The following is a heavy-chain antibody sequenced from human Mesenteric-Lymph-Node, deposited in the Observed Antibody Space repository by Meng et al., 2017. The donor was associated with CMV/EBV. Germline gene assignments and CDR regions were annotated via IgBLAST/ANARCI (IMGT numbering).Heavy chain of an antibody. CDR2: VFHTGST. CDR3: ARAEIVVVPAARPGWFDP. J-gene: IGHJ5*02. V-gene: IGHV4-59*01. Sequence: SETLSLTCTVSGGSISPYSWTWIRQPPGKGLEWIGFVFHTGSTNYNPSLKSRVTISVDTSKNQFSLKLRSVTAADTAVYYCARAEIVVVPAARPGWFDPWGQGTLVTVSS. D-gene: IGHD2-2*01. CDR1: GGSISPYS.